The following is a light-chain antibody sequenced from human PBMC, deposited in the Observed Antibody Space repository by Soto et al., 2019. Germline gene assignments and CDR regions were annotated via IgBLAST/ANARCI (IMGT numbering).Light chain of an antibody. CDR1: QNIYSN. J-gene: IGKJ1*01. Sequence: IVMTQPPATLSVSPGERATLSCRASQNIYSNVAWYQQRPGQAPRLLIYRASARASGVSARFSGSGSGTDFTLTISGLQPEDFAVYYCQQYVTSPRTFGQGTKVDIK. CDR2: RAS. V-gene: IGKV3-15*01. CDR3: QQYVTSPRT.